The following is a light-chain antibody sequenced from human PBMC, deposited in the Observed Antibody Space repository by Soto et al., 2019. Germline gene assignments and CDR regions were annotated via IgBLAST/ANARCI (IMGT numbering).Light chain of an antibody. J-gene: IGKJ1*01. CDR2: GVS. V-gene: IGKV3-15*01. CDR3: QKYNDWPPSWT. Sequence: EIVKTQFPATLSVSKGERVTLSCRASQSISSNLAWHQQRPGQAPRLLIYGVSTRATGIPARFSGSGSGTEFTLTISSLQSEDFAVYYCQKYNDWPPSWTFGQGTKVDIK. CDR1: QSISSN.